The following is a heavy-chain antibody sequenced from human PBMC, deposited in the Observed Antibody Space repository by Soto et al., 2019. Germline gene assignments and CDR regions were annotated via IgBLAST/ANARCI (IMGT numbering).Heavy chain of an antibody. CDR2: ISSDGGST. D-gene: IGHD3-22*01. J-gene: IGHJ4*02. Sequence: QPGGSLRLSCSASGFDFSSYGIHWVRQAPGKGLEYVSAISSDGGSTYYADSVKGRFTISRDNSKNTLFLQMNSLRAEDTAVYSCVKPPGYYSDSYAHYSIWGQGTLVTVSS. CDR3: VKPPGYYSDSYAHYSI. CDR1: GFDFSSYG. V-gene: IGHV3-64D*06.